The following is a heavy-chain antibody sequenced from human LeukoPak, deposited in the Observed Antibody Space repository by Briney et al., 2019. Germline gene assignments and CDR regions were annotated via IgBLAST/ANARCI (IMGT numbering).Heavy chain of an antibody. V-gene: IGHV1-46*01. CDR3: ARDGDLDIAVAGTGHFQH. J-gene: IGHJ1*01. CDR2: INPSGGST. CDR1: GYTFTSYY. D-gene: IGHD6-19*01. Sequence: ASVKVSCKASGYTFTSYYMHWVRQAPGQGLEWMGIINPSGGSTSYAQKFQGRVTMTRDTSASTVYMELSSLRSEDTAVYYCARDGDLDIAVAGTGHFQHWGQGTLVTVSS.